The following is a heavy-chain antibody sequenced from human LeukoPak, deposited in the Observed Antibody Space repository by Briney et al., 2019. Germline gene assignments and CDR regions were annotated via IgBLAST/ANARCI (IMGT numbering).Heavy chain of an antibody. D-gene: IGHD3-22*01. V-gene: IGHV3-48*01. CDR3: AREGGGYNFDY. CDR1: GFTFSSYA. CDR2: ISSSSSTI. J-gene: IGHJ4*02. Sequence: PGGSLRLSCAASGFTFSSYAMSWVRQAPGKGLEWVSYISSSSSTIYYADSVKGRFTISRDNAKNSLYLQMNSLRAEDTAVYYCAREGGGYNFDYWGQGTLVTVSS.